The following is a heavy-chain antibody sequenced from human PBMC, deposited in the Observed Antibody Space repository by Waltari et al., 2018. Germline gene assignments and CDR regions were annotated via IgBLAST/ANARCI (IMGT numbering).Heavy chain of an antibody. V-gene: IGHV1-3*01. CDR2: INADNGNT. Sequence: QVQLVQSGAEVKKPGASVKVSCKASGYTCTGYTIHWVRQAPGQGLEWMGWINADNGNTKYSQKFQGRVTITRDTSANTADMELSSLRSEDTAVYYCARAYCINGVCYSGYYFDYWGQGTLVTVSS. CDR3: ARAYCINGVCYSGYYFDY. J-gene: IGHJ4*02. CDR1: GYTCTGYT. D-gene: IGHD2-8*01.